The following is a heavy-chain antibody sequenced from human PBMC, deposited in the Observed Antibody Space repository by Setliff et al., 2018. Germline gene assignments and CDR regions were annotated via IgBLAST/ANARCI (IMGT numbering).Heavy chain of an antibody. V-gene: IGHV1-18*01. CDR3: ARVGSSSWLHPDVYYYYGMDV. D-gene: IGHD6-13*01. J-gene: IGHJ6*02. CDR2: ISAYNGNT. CDR1: GYTFTSYG. Sequence: GASVKVSCKASGYTFTSYGISWVRQAPEQGLEWMGWISAYNGNTNYAQKLQGRVTMTTDTSTSTAYMELRSLRSDDTAVYYCARVGSSSWLHPDVYYYYGMDVWGQGTTVTVSS.